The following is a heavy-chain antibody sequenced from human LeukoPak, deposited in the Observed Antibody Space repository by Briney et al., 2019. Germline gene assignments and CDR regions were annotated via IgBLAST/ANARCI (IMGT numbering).Heavy chain of an antibody. Sequence: GSLRLSCAASGFPFSSYAMSWVRQAPGKGLEWVSAISGSGGSTYYADSVKGRFTISRDNSKNTLYLQMNSLRAEDTAVYYCAKDRGSSWLNWFDPWGQGTLVTVSS. V-gene: IGHV3-23*01. J-gene: IGHJ5*02. D-gene: IGHD6-13*01. CDR2: ISGSGGST. CDR3: AKDRGSSWLNWFDP. CDR1: GFPFSSYA.